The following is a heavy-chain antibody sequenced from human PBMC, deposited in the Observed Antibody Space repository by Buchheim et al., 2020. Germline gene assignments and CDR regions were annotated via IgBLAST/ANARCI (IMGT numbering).Heavy chain of an antibody. V-gene: IGHV4-30-2*01. CDR1: GGSITSGGYS. D-gene: IGHD1-14*01. Sequence: QLQLQESGSGLVRPSQTLSLTCAVSGGSITSGGYSWSWIRRPPGKGLEWIGYIYDSGSTFYTPSLKSRINISVDRSKNQFSLKLSSVTAADTAVYYCARYGSWFDPWGQGTL. CDR2: IYDSGST. J-gene: IGHJ5*02. CDR3: ARYGSWFDP.